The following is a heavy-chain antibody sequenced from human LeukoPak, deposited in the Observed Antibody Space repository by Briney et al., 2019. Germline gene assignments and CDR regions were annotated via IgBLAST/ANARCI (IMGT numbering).Heavy chain of an antibody. CDR3: AKADTGSSGWYSRAWFFDY. CDR1: GFTFSSYA. V-gene: IGHV3-23*01. J-gene: IGHJ4*02. Sequence: GGSLRLSCAASGFTFSSYAMSWVRQAPGKGLEWVSAISGSGSTYYADSVKGRFTISRDNSKNTLYLQMNSLRAEDTAVYYCAKADTGSSGWYSRAWFFDYWGQGTLVTVSS. CDR2: ISGSGST. D-gene: IGHD6-19*01.